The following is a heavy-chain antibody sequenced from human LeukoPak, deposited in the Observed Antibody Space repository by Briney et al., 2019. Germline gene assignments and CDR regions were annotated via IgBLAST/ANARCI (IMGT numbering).Heavy chain of an antibody. D-gene: IGHD1-14*01. Sequence: GRSLRLSCAASGLTFSSYAMHWVRQAPGKGLEWVAIISYDGSNKYYSDSVKGRFTISRDNSKNTLYLQMNSLRAEDTAVYYCAREYHQFDYWGQGTLVTVSS. CDR2: ISYDGSNK. J-gene: IGHJ4*02. V-gene: IGHV3-30-3*01. CDR3: AREYHQFDY. CDR1: GLTFSSYA.